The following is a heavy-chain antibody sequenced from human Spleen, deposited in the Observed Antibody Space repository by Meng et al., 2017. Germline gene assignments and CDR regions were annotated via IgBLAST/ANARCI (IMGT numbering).Heavy chain of an antibody. D-gene: IGHD5-24*01. CDR2: INHSGST. CDR3: ARGDGGGLGNWFDP. J-gene: IGHJ5*02. Sequence: GSLRPSCAVYGGSFSGYYWSWIRQPPGKGLEWIGEINHSGSTNYNPSLKSRVTISVDTSKNQFSLKLSSVTAADTAVYYCARGDGGGLGNWFDPWGQGTLVTVSS. V-gene: IGHV4-34*01. CDR1: GGSFSGYY.